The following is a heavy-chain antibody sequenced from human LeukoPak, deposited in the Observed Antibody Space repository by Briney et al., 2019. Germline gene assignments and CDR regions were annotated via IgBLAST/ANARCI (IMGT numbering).Heavy chain of an antibody. D-gene: IGHD3-9*01. CDR2: IRYDGSNK. J-gene: IGHJ4*02. V-gene: IGHV3-30*02. Sequence: GGSLRLSCAASGFTFSSYGMHWVRQAPGKGLEWVAFIRYDGSNKYYADSVKGRFTISRDNSKNTLYLQMKSLRAEDTAVYYCAAASAHYDILTGYWYYFDYWGQGTLVTVSS. CDR1: GFTFSSYG. CDR3: AAASAHYDILTGYWYYFDY.